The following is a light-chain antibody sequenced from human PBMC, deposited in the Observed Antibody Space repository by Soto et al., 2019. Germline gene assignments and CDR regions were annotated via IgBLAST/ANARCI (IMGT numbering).Light chain of an antibody. J-gene: IGKJ1*01. CDR3: QQRSRWPWT. CDR2: DAS. CDR1: QSVSNNY. V-gene: IGKV3D-20*02. Sequence: EIVMTQSPGTLSLSPGERATLSCRASQSVSNNYLAWYQQKPGQAPRLLIYDASKRATGIPARFSGSGSGTDFTLTISSLEPEDFAVYYCQQRSRWPWTFGQGTKVDIK.